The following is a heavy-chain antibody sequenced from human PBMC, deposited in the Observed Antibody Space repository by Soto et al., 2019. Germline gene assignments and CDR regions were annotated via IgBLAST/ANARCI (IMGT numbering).Heavy chain of an antibody. Sequence: QVQLVQSGAEVKKPGSSVKVSCEASGGTFNTYTINWVRQAPGRGLEWMVQVIPKYDSVNYAERFQGRVTITADKSTNIAYMELSSLRSEDTALYFCASWRSYSGSYCFDYWGQGTLVIVSS. CDR1: GGTFNTYT. V-gene: IGHV1-69*06. D-gene: IGHD1-26*01. CDR3: ASWRSYSGSYCFDY. J-gene: IGHJ4*02. CDR2: VIPKYDSV.